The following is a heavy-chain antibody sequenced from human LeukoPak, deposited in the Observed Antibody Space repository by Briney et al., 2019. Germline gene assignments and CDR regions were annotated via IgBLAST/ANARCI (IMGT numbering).Heavy chain of an antibody. V-gene: IGHV3-48*02. CDR2: ISSSSSTI. CDR1: GFTFSSYS. Sequence: GGSLRLSCAASGFTFSSYSMNWVRQAPGKGLEWVSYISSSSSTIYYAGSVKGRFTISRDNSKNSLFMQMNSLRDEDTAVYYCARGGESIAARIGDYWGQGTLVTVSS. CDR3: ARGGESIAARIGDY. J-gene: IGHJ4*02. D-gene: IGHD6-6*01.